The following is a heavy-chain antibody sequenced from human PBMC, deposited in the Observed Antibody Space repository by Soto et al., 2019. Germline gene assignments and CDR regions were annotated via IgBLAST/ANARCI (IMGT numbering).Heavy chain of an antibody. CDR3: AREDCSGGSCSDFDY. V-gene: IGHV4-34*01. CDR1: GGSFSGYY. D-gene: IGHD2-15*01. CDR2: INHSGST. J-gene: IGHJ4*02. Sequence: KPSETLSLTCAVYGGSFSGYYWSWIRQPPGKGLEWIGEINHSGSTNYNPSLKSRVTISVDTSKNQFSLKLRSVTAADTAVYFCAREDCSGGSCSDFDYPGRGTPVTVSS.